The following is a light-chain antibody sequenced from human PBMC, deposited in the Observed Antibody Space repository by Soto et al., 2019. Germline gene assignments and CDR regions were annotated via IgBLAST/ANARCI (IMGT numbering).Light chain of an antibody. Sequence: EIVMTQSPATLSVSPGERATLSCRASQSVGTNLAWYQQKPGQAPRLLIYGASTRATGIPARVSGSGSGTEFTLTISSLQSEDFVVNYCQQYYHWPRTFGQGTKLEIK. CDR2: GAS. CDR3: QQYYHWPRT. J-gene: IGKJ2*01. CDR1: QSVGTN. V-gene: IGKV3-15*01.